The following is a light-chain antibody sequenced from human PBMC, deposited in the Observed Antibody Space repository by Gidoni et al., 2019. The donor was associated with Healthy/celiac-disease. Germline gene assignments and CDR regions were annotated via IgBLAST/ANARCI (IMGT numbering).Light chain of an antibody. Sequence: QSALTQPASVSGSLGPSITISCTGTSSDVGGYNYVSWYQQHPGKAPKLMIYEVSNRPSGVSNLFSGSKSGNTASLTISGLQAEDEADYYCSSYTSSSTLFVFGTGTKVTVL. CDR1: SSDVGGYNY. CDR3: SSYTSSSTLFV. V-gene: IGLV2-14*01. J-gene: IGLJ1*01. CDR2: EVS.